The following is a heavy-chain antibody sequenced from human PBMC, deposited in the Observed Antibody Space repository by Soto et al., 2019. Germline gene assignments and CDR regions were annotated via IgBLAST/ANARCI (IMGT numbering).Heavy chain of an antibody. V-gene: IGHV3-11*01. J-gene: IGHJ4*02. Sequence: QVQLVESGGGLVKPGGSLRLSCAASGFTFSDYYMSWIRQAPGKGLEWVSDISSSGSTIYYADSVKGRYTFSRDNAKNSLDLKLHRLRDEDTAVYYCARVKPRWEQLVVYFDYWGQGTLVAVAS. CDR2: ISSSGSTI. D-gene: IGHD6-13*01. CDR1: GFTFSDYY. CDR3: ARVKPRWEQLVVYFDY.